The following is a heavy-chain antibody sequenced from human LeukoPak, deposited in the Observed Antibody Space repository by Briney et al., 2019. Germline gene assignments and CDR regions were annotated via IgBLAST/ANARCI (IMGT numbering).Heavy chain of an antibody. V-gene: IGHV3-49*04. Sequence: PGGSLRLSCAASGFTFSSYWMSWVRQAPGKGLEWVGFIRSKAYGGTTEYAASVKGRFTISRDDSKSIAYLQMNSLKTEDTAVYYCTSVAVAQYYYYYYMDVWGKGTTVTISS. D-gene: IGHD6-19*01. CDR2: IRSKAYGGTT. CDR3: TSVAVAQYYYYYYMDV. J-gene: IGHJ6*03. CDR1: GFTFSSYW.